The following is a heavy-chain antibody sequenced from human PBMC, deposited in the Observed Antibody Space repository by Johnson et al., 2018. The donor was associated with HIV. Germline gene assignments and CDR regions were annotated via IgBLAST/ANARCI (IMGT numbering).Heavy chain of an antibody. CDR2: VWFDGSHK. D-gene: IGHD5-18*01. Sequence: QVQLVESGGGVVQPGRSLRLSCAASGFTFSSYGMHWVRQTPGKGLEWVAVVWFDGSHKYYADSVKGRFTISRDNSKNTLYLQMNSLRAEDTAVYYCAKARGTAPRGSSVFDIWGQGTMVTVS. V-gene: IGHV3-33*06. CDR3: AKARGTAPRGSSVFDI. CDR1: GFTFSSYG. J-gene: IGHJ3*02.